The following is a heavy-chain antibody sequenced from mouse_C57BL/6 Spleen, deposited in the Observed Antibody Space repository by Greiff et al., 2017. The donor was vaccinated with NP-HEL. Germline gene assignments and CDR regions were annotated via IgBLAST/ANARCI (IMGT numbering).Heavy chain of an antibody. Sequence: EVKLQESGPGLVKPSQSLSLTCSVTGYSITSGYYWNWIRQFPGNKLEWMGYISYDGSNNYNPSLKNRISITRDTSKNQFFLKLNSVTTEDTATYYCARDYDGYYGYAMDYWGQRTSVTVSS. D-gene: IGHD2-3*01. CDR1: GYSITSGYY. J-gene: IGHJ4*01. CDR3: ARDYDGYYGYAMDY. V-gene: IGHV3-6*01. CDR2: ISYDGSN.